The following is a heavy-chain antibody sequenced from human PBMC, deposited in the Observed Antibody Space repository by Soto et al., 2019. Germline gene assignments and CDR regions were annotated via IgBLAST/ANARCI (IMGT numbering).Heavy chain of an antibody. CDR1: GFTFSSYG. V-gene: IGHV3-33*01. CDR2: IWYDGSNK. J-gene: IGHJ6*03. CDR3: ARDQVYSSSWRNYMDV. Sequence: GGSLRLSCAASGFTFSSYGMHWVRQAPGKGLEWVAVIWYDGSNKYYADSVKGRFTISRDNSKNTLYLQMNSLRAEDTAVYYCARDQVYSSSWRNYMDVWGKGTTVTVSS. D-gene: IGHD6-13*01.